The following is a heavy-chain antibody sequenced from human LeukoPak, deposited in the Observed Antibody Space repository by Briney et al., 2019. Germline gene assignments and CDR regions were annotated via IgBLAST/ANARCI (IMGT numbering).Heavy chain of an antibody. D-gene: IGHD3-22*01. CDR1: GFTFSSYA. V-gene: IGHV3-23*01. CDR3: AKDHPPRYYYDSSGYYYDY. Sequence: GGSLRLSCAASGFTFSSYAMSWVRQAPGKGLEWVSAISGSGGSTYYADSVKGRFTISRDNSKNTLYLQMNSLRAEDTAAYYCAKDHPPRYYYDSSGYYYDYWGQGTLVTVSS. J-gene: IGHJ4*02. CDR2: ISGSGGST.